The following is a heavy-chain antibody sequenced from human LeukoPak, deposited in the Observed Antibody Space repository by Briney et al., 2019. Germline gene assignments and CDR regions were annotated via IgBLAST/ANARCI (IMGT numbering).Heavy chain of an antibody. CDR2: ISGSGSIT. CDR3: ARETVVHCSSTSCPIGY. CDR1: GFTFSSYA. J-gene: IGHJ4*02. V-gene: IGHV3-23*01. D-gene: IGHD2-2*01. Sequence: PGGSLRLSCAASGFTFSSYAMSWVRQAPGKGLKWVSAISGSGSITYYADSVKGRFTISRDNSKNTLYLQMNSLRAEDTAVYYCARETVVHCSSTSCPIGYWGQGTLVTVSS.